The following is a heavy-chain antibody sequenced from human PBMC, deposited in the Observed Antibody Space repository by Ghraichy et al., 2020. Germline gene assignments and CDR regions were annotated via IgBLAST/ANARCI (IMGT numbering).Heavy chain of an antibody. CDR1: GGTFSSYA. V-gene: IGHV1-69*06. D-gene: IGHD1-26*01. CDR2: IIPIFGTA. Sequence: SVKVSCKASGGTFSSYAISWVRQAPGQGLEWMGGIIPIFGTANYAQKFQGRVTITADKSTSTAYMELSSLRSEDTAVYYCARVKWELLRSGGSLGIDYWGQGTLVTVSS. J-gene: IGHJ4*02. CDR3: ARVKWELLRSGGSLGIDY.